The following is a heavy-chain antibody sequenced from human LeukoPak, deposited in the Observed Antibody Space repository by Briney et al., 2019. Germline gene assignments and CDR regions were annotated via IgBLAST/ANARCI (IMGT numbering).Heavy chain of an antibody. V-gene: IGHV3-48*01. CDR1: GFTFSTYS. D-gene: IGHD3-16*01. CDR3: AREGITVSHDLDY. Sequence: GGSLRLSCAASGFTFSTYSMNWVRQAPGKGLEWVSYISSSSSTIYYADSVKGRFTISRDNAKNPLYLQMNSLRAEDTAVYYCAREGITVSHDLDYWGQGTLVTVSS. CDR2: ISSSSSTI. J-gene: IGHJ4*02.